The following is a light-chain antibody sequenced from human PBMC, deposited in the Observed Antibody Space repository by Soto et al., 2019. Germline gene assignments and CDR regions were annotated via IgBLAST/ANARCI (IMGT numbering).Light chain of an antibody. CDR2: AAS. J-gene: IGKJ1*01. CDR1: QGISSY. V-gene: IGKV1-8*01. CDR3: QQHYSYPRT. Sequence: AIRMTQSPSSLSASTGDRVTITCRASQGISSYLAWYQQKPGKAPKLLIYAASTLQSGVPSRFSGSGSGTDFTLPISCLQSEDFATYYCQQHYSYPRTFGQGTKVDIK.